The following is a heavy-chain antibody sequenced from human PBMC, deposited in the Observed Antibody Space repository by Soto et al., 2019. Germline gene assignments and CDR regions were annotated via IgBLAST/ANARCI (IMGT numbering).Heavy chain of an antibody. CDR2: IYSGGST. D-gene: IGHD3-16*02. CDR1: GFTVSSNY. V-gene: IGHV3-66*01. Sequence: GGSLRLSCAASGFTVSSNYMSWVRQAPGKGLEWVSVIYSGGSTYYADSVKGRFTISRDNSKNTLYLQMNSLRAEDTAVYYCARVKSAVDDYIWGSYRYYFDYLGQGTLVTVSS. CDR3: ARVKSAVDDYIWGSYRYYFDY. J-gene: IGHJ4*02.